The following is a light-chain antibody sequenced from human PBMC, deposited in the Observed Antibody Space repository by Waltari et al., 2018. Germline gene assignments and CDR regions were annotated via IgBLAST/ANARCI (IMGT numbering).Light chain of an antibody. CDR1: QSLLDSNGYNY. CDR3: MQALQIPWT. CDR2: LGS. J-gene: IGKJ1*01. Sequence: DIAMTQSPLSLPVTPGEPASISCRSSQSLLDSNGYNYLDWSLQKPGQSPQLRISLGSNRASGVPDRFSGSGSGTDFTLKISRVEAEDVGVYYCMQALQIPWTFGQGTKVEIK. V-gene: IGKV2-28*01.